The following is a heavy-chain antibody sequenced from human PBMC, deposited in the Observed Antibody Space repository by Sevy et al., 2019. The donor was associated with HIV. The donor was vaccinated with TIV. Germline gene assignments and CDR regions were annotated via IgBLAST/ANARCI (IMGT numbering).Heavy chain of an antibody. D-gene: IGHD6-13*01. CDR2: ISSRSSHI. CDR1: GFTFSTYS. J-gene: IGHJ4*02. CDR3: TRARGGVAASGDY. V-gene: IGHV3-21*06. Sequence: GGSLRLSCAASGFTFSTYSMNWVRQAPGKGLEWVLSISSRSSHIYYADSVKGRFTVSRDNAKNSVYLQMNSLRAEDTAMYYCTRARGGVAASGDYWGQGTLVTVSS.